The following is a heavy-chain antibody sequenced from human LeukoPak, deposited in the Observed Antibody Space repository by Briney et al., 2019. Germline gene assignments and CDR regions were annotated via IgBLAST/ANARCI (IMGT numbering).Heavy chain of an antibody. V-gene: IGHV3-23*01. J-gene: IGHJ4*02. CDR3: AREGSSGWYSSLGFDY. Sequence: GGSLRLSCAASGFTFSSYAMSWVRQAPGKGLEWVSVISGSGGTTYYADSVKGRFTISRDNSKNTLYLQMNSLRAEDTAVYYCAREGSSGWYSSLGFDYWGQGTLVTVSS. CDR1: GFTFSSYA. CDR2: ISGSGGTT. D-gene: IGHD6-19*01.